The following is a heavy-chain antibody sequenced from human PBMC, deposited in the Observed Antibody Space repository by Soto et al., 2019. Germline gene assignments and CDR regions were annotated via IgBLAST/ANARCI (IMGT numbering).Heavy chain of an antibody. CDR2: ISAYNGNT. D-gene: IGHD2-2*01. V-gene: IGHV1-18*01. J-gene: IGHJ5*02. CDR1: GYTFTSYG. CDR3: ARREYCSSTSCLPGREGRFDP. Sequence: ASVKVSCKASGYTFTSYGISWVRQAPGQGLEWMGWISAYNGNTNYAQKLQGRVTMTTDTSTSTAYMELRSLRSDDTAVYYCARREYCSSTSCLPGREGRFDPWGQGTLVTVSS.